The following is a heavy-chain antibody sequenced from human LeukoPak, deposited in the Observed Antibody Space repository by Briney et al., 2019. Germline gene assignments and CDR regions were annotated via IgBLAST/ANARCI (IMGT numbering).Heavy chain of an antibody. CDR2: IYSSGGT. CDR1: GDSISGNY. J-gene: IGHJ4*02. V-gene: IGHV4-59*01. D-gene: IGHD3-10*01. CDR3: ARTRHSGSLDY. Sequence: PSETLSLTCTVSGDSISGNYWSWIRQPPGKGLEWIGYIYSSGGTKYNPSLKSRVTISVDTSKNQFSLKLSSVTAADTAVYYCARTRHSGSLDYWGQGTLVTVSS.